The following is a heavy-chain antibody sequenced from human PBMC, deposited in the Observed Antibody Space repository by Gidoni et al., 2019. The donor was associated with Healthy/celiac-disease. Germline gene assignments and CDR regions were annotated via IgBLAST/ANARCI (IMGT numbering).Heavy chain of an antibody. J-gene: IGHJ4*02. D-gene: IGHD1-26*01. CDR2: INHSGST. CDR3: ARGGRRGHYPKGYYFDY. Sequence: QVQLQQWGAGLLKPSETLSLTCAVYGGSFRGYYWSWIRQPPGKGLEWIGEINHSGSTNYNPSLKSRVTISVDTSKNQFSLKLSSVTAADTALYYCARGGRRGHYPKGYYFDYWGQGTLVTVSS. V-gene: IGHV4-34*01. CDR1: GGSFRGYY.